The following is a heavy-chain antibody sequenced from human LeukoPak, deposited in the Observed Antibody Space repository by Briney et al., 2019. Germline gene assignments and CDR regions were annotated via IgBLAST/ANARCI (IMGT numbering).Heavy chain of an antibody. D-gene: IGHD1-1*01. V-gene: IGHV3-30*18. CDR1: GFTFTNYA. CDR3: VKGLVQTTMSYSVDY. Sequence: QPGGSLRLSCAASGFTFTNYAIHWVRQTPGKGLEWVALISSDGSKNIYADSVKGRFTISRDNSKNTVYLQMNSLRAEDTAVYYCVKGLVQTTMSYSVDYWGQGALVTVSS. CDR2: ISSDGSKN. J-gene: IGHJ4*02.